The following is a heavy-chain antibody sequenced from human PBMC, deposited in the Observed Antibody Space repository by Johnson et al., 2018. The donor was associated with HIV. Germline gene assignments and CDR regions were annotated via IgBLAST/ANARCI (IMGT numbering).Heavy chain of an antibody. CDR2: IYSGGST. J-gene: IGHJ3*01. Sequence: VQLVESGGGLVQPGRSLRLSCAASGFSFDDYAMHWVRQVAGKGLEWVSVIYSGGSTFYADSVKGRFTISRDSSQNTLYLQMNNLRAEDTAVYYCARDPLTLTTTLDAFDLWGQGTMVTVSS. CDR3: ARDPLTLTTTLDAFDL. CDR1: GFSFDDYA. V-gene: IGHV3-66*01. D-gene: IGHD4-17*01.